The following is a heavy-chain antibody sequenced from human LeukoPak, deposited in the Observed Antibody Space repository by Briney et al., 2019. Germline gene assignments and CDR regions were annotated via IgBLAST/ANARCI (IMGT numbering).Heavy chain of an antibody. D-gene: IGHD5-24*01. J-gene: IGHJ4*02. CDR1: GGSISSGDYY. V-gene: IGHV4-30-4*01. CDR2: IYYSGST. Sequence: SETLSFTCTVSGGSISSGDYYWSWIRQPPGKGLEWIGYIYYSGSTYYNPSLKSRVTISVDTSKNQFSLKLSSVTAADTAVYYCARIRRDGYNYDYWGQGTLVTVSS. CDR3: ARIRRDGYNYDY.